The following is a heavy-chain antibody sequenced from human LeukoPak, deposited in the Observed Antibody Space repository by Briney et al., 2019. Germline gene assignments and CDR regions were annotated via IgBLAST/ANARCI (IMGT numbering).Heavy chain of an antibody. V-gene: IGHV3-66*02. J-gene: IGHJ6*03. CDR3: ATVASGGHYHYMDV. CDR1: GFTFSSAA. D-gene: IGHD6-19*01. Sequence: GGSLSLSCAASGFTFSSAAMIWVRQAPAKGLEWVSVIYSGGTTYYADSVRGRFTISRDNSKNTLYLQMGSLRAEDTAVYYCATVASGGHYHYMDVWGRGTTVTVSS. CDR2: IYSGGTT.